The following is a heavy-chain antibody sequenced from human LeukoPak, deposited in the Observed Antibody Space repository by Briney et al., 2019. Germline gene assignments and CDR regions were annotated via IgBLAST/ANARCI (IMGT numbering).Heavy chain of an antibody. D-gene: IGHD1-26*01. CDR1: GFTFSSYG. CDR3: ARASSLGVTTRDDWFDP. J-gene: IGHJ5*02. CDR2: IWYEGSKK. Sequence: GGSLRLSCAASGFTFSSYGMQWVRQAPGKELEWVAVIWYEGSKKYYADSVKGRFTISRDNSKSTLYLQMNSLRVEDTAVYYCARASSLGVTTRDDWFDPWGQGTLVTVSS. V-gene: IGHV3-33*01.